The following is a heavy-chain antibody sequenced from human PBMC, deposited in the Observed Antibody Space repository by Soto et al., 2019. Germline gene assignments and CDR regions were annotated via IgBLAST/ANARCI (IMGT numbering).Heavy chain of an antibody. CDR3: ARGLISGSHYSGGWYYFDS. CDR2: FFYSGST. CDR1: GGSISSYY. D-gene: IGHD1-26*01. V-gene: IGHV4-59*12. Sequence: SETLSLTCTVSGGSISSYYWSWIRQPPGKGLEWIGYFFYSGSTNYNPSLKSRVTISVHTSKNQFSLKLSSVTAADTAVYYCARGLISGSHYSGGWYYFDSWGQGTLVTVSS. J-gene: IGHJ4*02.